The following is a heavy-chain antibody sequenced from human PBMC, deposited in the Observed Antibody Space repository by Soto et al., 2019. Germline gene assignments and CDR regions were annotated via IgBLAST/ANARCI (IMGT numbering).Heavy chain of an antibody. J-gene: IGHJ6*02. V-gene: IGHV1-24*01. CDR3: ATNSGYDSQRPYSYYYYYGMDV. Sequence: ASVKVSCEVSGYTLTELSMHWVRQAPGKGLEWMGGFDPEDGETIYAQKFQGRVTMTEDTSTDTAYMELSSLRSEDTAVYYCATNSGYDSQRPYSYYYYYGMDVWGQGTTVTVSS. CDR1: GYTLTELS. D-gene: IGHD5-12*01. CDR2: FDPEDGET.